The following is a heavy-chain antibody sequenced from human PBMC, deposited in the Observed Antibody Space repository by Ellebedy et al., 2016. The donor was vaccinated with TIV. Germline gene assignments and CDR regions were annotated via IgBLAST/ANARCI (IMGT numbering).Heavy chain of an antibody. CDR1: GFSVHNNY. CDR3: AGSPSTGY. D-gene: IGHD4-17*01. J-gene: IGHJ4*02. Sequence: PGGSLRLSCAASGFSVHNNYMSRVRQAPGKGLEWVSVIYSGGSTYYADSVKGRFTISRDKSKNTLYLQMNSLRAEDTAVYYCAGSPSTGYWGRGTLVTVSS. CDR2: IYSGGST. V-gene: IGHV3-53*01.